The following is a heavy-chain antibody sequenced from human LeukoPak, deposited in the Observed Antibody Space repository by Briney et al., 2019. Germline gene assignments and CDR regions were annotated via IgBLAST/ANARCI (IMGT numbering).Heavy chain of an antibody. J-gene: IGHJ6*02. CDR2: INHSGST. CDR1: GGSFSGYY. Sequence: SETLSLTCAVYGGSFSGYYWSRIRQPPGKGLEWIGEINHSGSTNYNPSLKSRVTISVDTSKNQFSLKLSSVTAADTAVYYCASESTPYCSGGSCYPLYGMDVWGQGTTVTVSS. D-gene: IGHD2-15*01. V-gene: IGHV4-34*01. CDR3: ASESTPYCSGGSCYPLYGMDV.